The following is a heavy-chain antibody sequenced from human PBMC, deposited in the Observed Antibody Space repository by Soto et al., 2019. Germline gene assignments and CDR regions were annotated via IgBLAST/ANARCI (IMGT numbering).Heavy chain of an antibody. CDR1: VFTFSTYS. CDR2: ISSSSGYI. CDR3: ARVRSYSYGQGYGMDV. V-gene: IGHV3-21*01. J-gene: IGHJ6*02. Sequence: GSLRLSCAASVFTFSTYSMNWVRQAPGKGLEWVSSISSSSGYIYYADSVKGRFTISRDDAKNSLSLQMNSLRAEDTAVYYCARVRSYSYGQGYGMDVWGQGTKVTVSS. D-gene: IGHD5-18*01.